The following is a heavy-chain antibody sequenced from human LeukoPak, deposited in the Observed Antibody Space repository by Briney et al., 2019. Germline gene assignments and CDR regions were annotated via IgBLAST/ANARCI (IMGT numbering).Heavy chain of an antibody. CDR2: ISSSSSYI. V-gene: IGHV3-21*01. CDR3: ARDQGGPAAGYYYYMDV. J-gene: IGHJ6*03. CDR1: GFTFSSYS. Sequence: PGGSLRLSCAASGFTFSSYSMNWVRQAPGKGLEWVSSISSSSSYIYYADSVKGRFTISRDNAKNSLYLQMNSLRAEDTAVYYCARDQGGPAAGYYYYMDVWGKGTTVTVSS. D-gene: IGHD6-13*01.